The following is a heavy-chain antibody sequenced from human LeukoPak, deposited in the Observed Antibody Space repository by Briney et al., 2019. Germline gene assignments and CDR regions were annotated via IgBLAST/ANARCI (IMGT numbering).Heavy chain of an antibody. Sequence: PGGSLRLSCVASGFTFNQYAMHWVRQAPGKGLDWVAVILYDGSLKDYADSVKGRFTISRDNSKNTLYLQLSSLRVEDTALYYCAREPYDSSGYYYGGIDRYLDLWGRGTLLTVSS. CDR1: GFTFNQYA. CDR3: AREPYDSSGYYYGGIDRYLDL. CDR2: ILYDGSLK. D-gene: IGHD3-22*01. V-gene: IGHV3-30-3*01. J-gene: IGHJ2*01.